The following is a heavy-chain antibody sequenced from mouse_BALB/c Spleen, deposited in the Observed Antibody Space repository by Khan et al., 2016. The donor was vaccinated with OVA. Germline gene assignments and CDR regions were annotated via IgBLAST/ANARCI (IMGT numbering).Heavy chain of an antibody. CDR3: ARKKALYYFEY. J-gene: IGHJ2*01. CDR1: GYIFTNYW. CDR2: IYPGTDNT. V-gene: IGHV1-76*01. Sequence: QVQLKQSGAELVRPGASVKLSCKTSGYIFTNYWIHWVKQRSGQGLEWIARIYPGTDNTYYSEKLKDKATLTADKSSSTAYMQLSSLKSEDSAVYFCARKKALYYFEYGGQGTTLTVSS. D-gene: IGHD3-2*02.